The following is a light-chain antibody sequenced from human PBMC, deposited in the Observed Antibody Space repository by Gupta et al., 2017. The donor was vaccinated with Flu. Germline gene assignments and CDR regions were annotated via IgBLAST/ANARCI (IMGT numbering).Light chain of an antibody. CDR1: QSVSNN. V-gene: IGKV3-15*01. Sequence: ERITLSCRASQSVSNNLAWYQQKQGQPPRLIIYGALNRDTDIPARLSGSGSGTEFTLTINSLRSDDFAVYFCQQYNNWTPWTFGQGTRVEMK. J-gene: IGKJ1*01. CDR2: GAL. CDR3: QQYNNWTPWT.